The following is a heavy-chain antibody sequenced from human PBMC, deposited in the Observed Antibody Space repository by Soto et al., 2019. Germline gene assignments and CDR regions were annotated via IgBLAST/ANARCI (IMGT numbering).Heavy chain of an antibody. CDR3: AEGHSPTLAFCS. V-gene: IGHV4-59*13. J-gene: IGHJ5*02. CDR1: GDSIRNVY. D-gene: IGHD2-21*01. Sequence: QVQLQESGPGLVKPSETLSLTCTVSGDSIRNVYWSWIRQPPGKGLEWIGFIYHSGNAKYNPSLKGRFAKSIGLSKDQNTLDLNFVTGAESAVYFFAEGHSPTLAFCSLGQGTLV. CDR2: IYHSGNA.